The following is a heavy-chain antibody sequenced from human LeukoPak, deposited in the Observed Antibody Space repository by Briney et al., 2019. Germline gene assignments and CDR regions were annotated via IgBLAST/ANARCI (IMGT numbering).Heavy chain of an antibody. CDR3: AKSHVIALYVGDY. D-gene: IGHD3-16*01. CDR1: GFSFSTYG. V-gene: IGHV3-30*02. J-gene: IGHJ4*02. CDR2: IRYDGINK. Sequence: GGSLRLSCAASGFSFSTYGMHWVRQAPGKGLEWVAFIRYDGINKFYADFVKGRFTISRDTSKNTLFLEMSSLRAEDMAVYYCAKSHVIALYVGDYWGQGTLVTVSS.